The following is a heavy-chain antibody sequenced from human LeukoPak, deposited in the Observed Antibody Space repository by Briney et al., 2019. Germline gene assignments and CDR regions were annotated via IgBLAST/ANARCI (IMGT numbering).Heavy chain of an antibody. V-gene: IGHV1-2*02. Sequence: ASVKVSCKASGYTFTGFYMHWVRQAPGQGLEWMGWINPNSGGTNYAQNFQGRVTMTRDTSISTAYLELNSLTSDDTAVYYCARLSSSSNYYYYYYMDVWGKGTTVTVSS. CDR3: ARLSSSSNYYYYYYMDV. CDR1: GYTFTGFY. J-gene: IGHJ6*03. D-gene: IGHD4-11*01. CDR2: INPNSGGT.